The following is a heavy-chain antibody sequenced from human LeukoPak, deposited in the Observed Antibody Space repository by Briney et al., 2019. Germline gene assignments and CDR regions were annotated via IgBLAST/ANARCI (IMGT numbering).Heavy chain of an antibody. J-gene: IGHJ4*02. V-gene: IGHV1-18*01. D-gene: IGHD6-13*01. Sequence: ASVKVSCKASGYTFTSYGISWVRQAPGQGLEWMGWISAYNGNTNYAQKLQGRVTMTRDTSISTAYMELSRLRSDDTAVYYCARDGSSWYLPDYWGQGTLVTVSS. CDR2: ISAYNGNT. CDR1: GYTFTSYG. CDR3: ARDGSSWYLPDY.